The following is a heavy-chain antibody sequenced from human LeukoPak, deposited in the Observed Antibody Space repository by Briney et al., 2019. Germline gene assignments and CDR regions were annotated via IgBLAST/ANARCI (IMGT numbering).Heavy chain of an antibody. CDR2: ISAYNGNT. Sequence: ASVKVSFKASGYTFTSYVISWVRQAPGQGLEWMGWISAYNGNTNYAQKLQGRVTITTDTSTSTAYMELRRLRSDDTALDYRSRVRRRYSSSWYWTPSWFDSLGQGGLVTVSS. CDR1: GYTFTSYV. CDR3: SRVRRRYSSSWYWTPSWFDS. V-gene: IGHV1-18*01. D-gene: IGHD6-13*01. J-gene: IGHJ5*01.